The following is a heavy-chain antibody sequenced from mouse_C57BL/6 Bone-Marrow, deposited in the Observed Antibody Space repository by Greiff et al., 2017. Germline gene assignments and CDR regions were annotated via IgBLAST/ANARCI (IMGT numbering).Heavy chain of an antibody. Sequence: VQLQQPGAELVKPGASVKLSCKASGYTFTSYWMHWVKQRPGQGLEWIGMIHPNSGSTNYNEKFKSKATLTVDKSSGTAYMQLSSLTSEDSAVYYGARPCDYGSSLDAMDYWGQGTSVTVSS. CDR1: GYTFTSYW. V-gene: IGHV1-64*01. J-gene: IGHJ4*01. CDR2: IHPNSGST. CDR3: ARPCDYGSSLDAMDY. D-gene: IGHD1-1*01.